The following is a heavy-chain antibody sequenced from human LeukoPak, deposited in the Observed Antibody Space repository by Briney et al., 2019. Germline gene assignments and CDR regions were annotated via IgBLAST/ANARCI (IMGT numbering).Heavy chain of an antibody. D-gene: IGHD3-10*01. V-gene: IGHV3-23*01. CDR3: AKSGTIPYYFDY. CDR1: GFPFSSYA. J-gene: IGHJ4*02. Sequence: GGSLRLSCAASGFPFSSYAMTWVRQAPGKELEWFSTISGSGGSTYYADSVKGRFTISRDNSKNTLYLQMNSLRAEDTAVYYCAKSGTIPYYFDYWGQGTLVTVSS. CDR2: ISGSGGST.